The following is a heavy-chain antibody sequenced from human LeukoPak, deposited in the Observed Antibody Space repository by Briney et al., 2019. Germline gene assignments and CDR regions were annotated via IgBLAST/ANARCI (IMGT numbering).Heavy chain of an antibody. D-gene: IGHD3-22*01. CDR1: GGSFSGYY. CDR2: INHSGST. CDR3: ATLYYYDSSGYVDY. V-gene: IGHV4-34*01. J-gene: IGHJ4*02. Sequence: PSETLSLTCAVYGGSFSGYYWSRIRQPPGKGLEWIGEINHSGSTNYNPSLKSRVTISVDTSKNQFSLKLSSVTAADTAVYYCATLYYYDSSGYVDYWGQGTLVTVSS.